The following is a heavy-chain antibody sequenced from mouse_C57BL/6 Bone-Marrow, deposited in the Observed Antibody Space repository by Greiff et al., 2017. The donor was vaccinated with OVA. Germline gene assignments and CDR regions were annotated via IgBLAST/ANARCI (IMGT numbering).Heavy chain of an antibody. CDR2: IDPANGNT. CDR1: GFNIKNTY. J-gene: IGHJ2*01. Sequence: EVQLQQSVAELVRPGASVKLSCTASGFNIKNTYMHWVKQRPEQGLEWIGRIDPANGNTKYAPKFQGKATITADPSSNTAYLQLSSLTSEDTAIDYCAREGVYDYDTEVRFDYWGQGTTLTVSS. V-gene: IGHV14-3*01. D-gene: IGHD2-4*01. CDR3: AREGVYDYDTEVRFDY.